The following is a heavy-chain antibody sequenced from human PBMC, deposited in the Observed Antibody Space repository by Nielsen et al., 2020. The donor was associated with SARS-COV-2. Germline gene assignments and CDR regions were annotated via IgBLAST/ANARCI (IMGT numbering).Heavy chain of an antibody. D-gene: IGHD3-16*02. V-gene: IGHV5-51*01. CDR2: IYPGDSDT. Sequence: VRQMPGKGLEWMGIIYPGDSDTRYSPSFQGQVTISADKSISTAYLQWSGLKASDTAMCYCARQYDYVWGSYRYPVSWFDPWGQGTLVTVSS. J-gene: IGHJ5*02. CDR3: ARQYDYVWGSYRYPVSWFDP.